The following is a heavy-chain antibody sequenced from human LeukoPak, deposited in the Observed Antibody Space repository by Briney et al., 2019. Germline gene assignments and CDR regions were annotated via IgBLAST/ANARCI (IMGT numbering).Heavy chain of an antibody. V-gene: IGHV3-30-3*01. Sequence: PGGSLRLSCAASGFTFSSYAMHWVRQAPGKGLEWVAVISYDGSNKYYADSVKGRFTISRDNSKDTLYLQMNSLRAEDTAVYYCARAPYCSSTSCYWFDPWGQGTLVTVSS. CDR1: GFTFSSYA. CDR3: ARAPYCSSTSCYWFDP. D-gene: IGHD2-2*01. J-gene: IGHJ5*02. CDR2: ISYDGSNK.